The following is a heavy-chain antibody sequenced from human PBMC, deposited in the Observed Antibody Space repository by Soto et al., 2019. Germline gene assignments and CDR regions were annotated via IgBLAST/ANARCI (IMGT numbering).Heavy chain of an antibody. V-gene: IGHV4-59*01. J-gene: IGHJ5*02. CDR1: GGSISSYY. CDR3: ARGIVVVPAAMLTGVYWFDP. Sequence: SETLSLTCTVSGGSISSYYWSWIRQPPGKGLEWIGYIYYSGSTNYNPSLKSRVTISVDTSKNQFSLKLSSVTSADTAVYYCARGIVVVPAAMLTGVYWFDPWGQGTLVTVSS. CDR2: IYYSGST. D-gene: IGHD2-2*01.